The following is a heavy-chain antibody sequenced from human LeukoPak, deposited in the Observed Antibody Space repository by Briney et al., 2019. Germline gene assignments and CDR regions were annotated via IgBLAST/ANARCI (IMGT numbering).Heavy chain of an antibody. J-gene: IGHJ4*02. CDR1: GGSISTGGYS. Sequence: PSQTLSLTCAVSGGSISTGGYSWSWLRQPPGKGLEWIGYIYHTGSTYYSPPRKSRVTISVDMSKNQFSLKLSSVTAADMAVYYCARTDSIGLFEHWGQGTLVTVSS. CDR2: IYHTGST. CDR3: ARTDSIGLFEH. D-gene: IGHD3-22*01. V-gene: IGHV4-30-2*01.